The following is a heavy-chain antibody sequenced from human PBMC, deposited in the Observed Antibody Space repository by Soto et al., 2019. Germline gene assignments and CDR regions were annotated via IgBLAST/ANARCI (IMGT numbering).Heavy chain of an antibody. Sequence: PGGSLRLSCTASRFSFHSYGMHWVRQAPGKGLEWVAVISYDGSNKYYADSVKGRFTISRDNSKNTLYLQMSSLRAEDTAVYYCAKLQEASGLLPSYIDYWGQGTLVTVSS. CDR1: RFSFHSYG. D-gene: IGHD2-15*01. V-gene: IGHV3-30*18. CDR2: ISYDGSNK. J-gene: IGHJ4*02. CDR3: AKLQEASGLLPSYIDY.